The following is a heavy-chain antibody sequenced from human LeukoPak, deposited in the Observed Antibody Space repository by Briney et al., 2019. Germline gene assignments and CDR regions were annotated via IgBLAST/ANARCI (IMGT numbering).Heavy chain of an antibody. Sequence: GGSQRLSCAASGFTFSSYWMHWVRQAPGKGLVWVSRINSDGSTTTYADSVKGRFTISRDNANNTLYLQMNSLSAEDTAVYYCARPSYPHWYFDLWGRGTLVTVSS. V-gene: IGHV3-74*01. J-gene: IGHJ2*01. CDR2: INSDGSTT. CDR1: GFTFSSYW. CDR3: ARPSYPHWYFDL.